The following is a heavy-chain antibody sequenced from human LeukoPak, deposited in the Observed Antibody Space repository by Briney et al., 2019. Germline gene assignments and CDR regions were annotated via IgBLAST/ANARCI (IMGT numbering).Heavy chain of an antibody. CDR3: ARDTAGSGFSATFYP. Sequence: ASVKVSCKASGYTFTSYDINWVRQATGQGLEWMGWMNTNSGNTGYAQKFQGRVTITRNTSISTAYMELSSLRSEDTAVYYCARDTAGSGFSATFYPWGQGTLVPVSS. V-gene: IGHV1-8*03. CDR1: GYTFTSYD. J-gene: IGHJ5*02. D-gene: IGHD3-10*01. CDR2: MNTNSGNT.